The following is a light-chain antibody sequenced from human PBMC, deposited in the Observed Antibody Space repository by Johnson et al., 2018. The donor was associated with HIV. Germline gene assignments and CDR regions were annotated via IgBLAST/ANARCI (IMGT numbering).Light chain of an antibody. CDR2: ANN. Sequence: HSVLTQPPSVSAAPGQKVTISCSGSSSNIGSNYVSWYQQLPGTAPRLLISANNERPSAIPDRFSGSKSGTSATLGITALQTGDEADYYCGAGDSSLSSYVFGTGTKVTVL. J-gene: IGLJ1*01. CDR3: GAGDSSLSSYV. V-gene: IGLV1-51*01. CDR1: SSNIGSNY.